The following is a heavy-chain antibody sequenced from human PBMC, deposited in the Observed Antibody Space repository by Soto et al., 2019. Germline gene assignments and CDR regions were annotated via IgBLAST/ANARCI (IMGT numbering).Heavy chain of an antibody. Sequence: LRLSCAASGFTFTRYSMNWVRQAPGKGLEWVSSISSTANYIYYADSMKGRFTVSRDNAKNSVYLEMNSLSAEDTAVYYCARESEDLTSNFDYWGQGTLVTV. J-gene: IGHJ4*02. CDR3: ARESEDLTSNFDY. CDR1: GFTFTRYS. V-gene: IGHV3-21*01. CDR2: ISSTANYI.